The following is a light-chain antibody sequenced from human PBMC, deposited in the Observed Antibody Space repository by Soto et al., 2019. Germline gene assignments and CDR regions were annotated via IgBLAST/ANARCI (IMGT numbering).Light chain of an antibody. CDR3: QQRSNWLFT. CDR2: DAS. V-gene: IGKV3-11*01. Sequence: EIVLTQSPATLSLSPGERATLSCRASQSVSSYLALYQQKPGQAPRLLIYDASNRATGIPARFSGSGSGTDCTLTISSLEPEDVAVYYCQQRSNWLFTFGPGTKVDIK. J-gene: IGKJ3*01. CDR1: QSVSSY.